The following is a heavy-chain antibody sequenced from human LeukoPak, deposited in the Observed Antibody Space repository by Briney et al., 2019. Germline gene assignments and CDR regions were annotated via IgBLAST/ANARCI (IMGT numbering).Heavy chain of an antibody. D-gene: IGHD2-15*01. J-gene: IGHJ5*02. Sequence: SVKVSCKASGFTFTSSAMQWVRQARGQRLECIGWIVVGSGNTNYAQKFQERVTITRDMSTSTAYMELSSVRSEDTAVYYCARDGNYCSGGSCYSGNPFDPWGQGTLVTVSS. V-gene: IGHV1-58*02. CDR1: GFTFTSSA. CDR3: ARDGNYCSGGSCYSGNPFDP. CDR2: IVVGSGNT.